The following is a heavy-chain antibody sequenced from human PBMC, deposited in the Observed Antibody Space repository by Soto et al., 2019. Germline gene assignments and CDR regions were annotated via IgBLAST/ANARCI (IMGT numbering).Heavy chain of an antibody. CDR3: ARHDWNGVDY. D-gene: IGHD1-1*01. CDR1: GGSISSSSYF. J-gene: IGHJ4*02. V-gene: IGHV4-39*01. Sequence: QLQLQESGPGLVKPSETLSLTCTVSGGSISSSSYFWGWIRQPTGKGLEWIGSIYYSGSTYYNPPLKIRVTISVDTSKNQFSLKLSSVTAADTAVYYCARHDWNGVDYWGQGTLVTVSS. CDR2: IYYSGST.